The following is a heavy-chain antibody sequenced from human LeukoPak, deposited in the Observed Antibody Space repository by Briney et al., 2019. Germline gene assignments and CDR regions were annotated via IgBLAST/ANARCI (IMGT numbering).Heavy chain of an antibody. V-gene: IGHV3-23*01. D-gene: IGHD3-10*01. J-gene: IGHJ4*02. CDR1: GFTFSSYA. CDR2: ISGSGGST. CDR3: ALRHYGSGSGLLVY. Sequence: PGGSLRLSCAASGFTFSSYAMSWVRQAPGKGLEWVSAISGSGGSTYYADSVKGRFTISRDNSKNTLYLQMNSLRAEDTAVYYCALRHYGSGSGLLVYWGQGTLVTVSS.